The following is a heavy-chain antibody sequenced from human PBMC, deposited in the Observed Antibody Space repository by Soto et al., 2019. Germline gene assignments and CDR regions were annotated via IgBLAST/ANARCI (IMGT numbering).Heavy chain of an antibody. D-gene: IGHD3-3*01. CDR1: GFTFSSYG. J-gene: IGHJ4*02. V-gene: IGHV3-33*01. CDR2: IWYDGSNK. Sequence: GGSLRLSCAASGFTFSSYGMHWVRQAPGKGLEWVAVIWYDGSNKYYADSVKGRFTISRDNSKNTLYLQMNSLRAEDTAVYYCARDGALYDFWSGYYRPTPTFRYFDYWGQGTLVTVSS. CDR3: ARDGALYDFWSGYYRPTPTFRYFDY.